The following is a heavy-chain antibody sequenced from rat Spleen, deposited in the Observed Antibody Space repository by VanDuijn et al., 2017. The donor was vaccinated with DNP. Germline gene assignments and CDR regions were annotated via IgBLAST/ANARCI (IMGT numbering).Heavy chain of an antibody. V-gene: IGHV5-20*01. CDR3: TTGQLLDY. CDR2: ISYNGGTP. D-gene: IGHD1-10*01. Sequence: EVQLVESDGGLVQPGGSLKLSCAASGFTFSDYYMAWVRQAPAKGLEWVATISYNGGTPYYRDSVKGRFTISRDNAQSTLYLQMDSLRSEDTATYYCTTGQLLDYWGQGVMVTVSS. J-gene: IGHJ2*01. CDR1: GFTFSDYY.